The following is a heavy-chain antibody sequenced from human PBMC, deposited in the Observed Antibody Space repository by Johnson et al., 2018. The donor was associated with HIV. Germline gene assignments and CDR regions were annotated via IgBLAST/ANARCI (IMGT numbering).Heavy chain of an antibody. J-gene: IGHJ3*02. CDR1: GFTFSSYA. CDR3: TRRSPYDAFDI. CDR2: ISYDGSNK. Sequence: QVQLVESGGGVVQPGGSLRLSCAASGFTFSSYAMHWVRQAPGKGLEWVAVISYDGSNKYYADSVKGRSTISRDNSKNTLYLQMNSLRAEDTAVYYCTRRSPYDAFDIWGQGTMVTVSS. V-gene: IGHV3-30*14.